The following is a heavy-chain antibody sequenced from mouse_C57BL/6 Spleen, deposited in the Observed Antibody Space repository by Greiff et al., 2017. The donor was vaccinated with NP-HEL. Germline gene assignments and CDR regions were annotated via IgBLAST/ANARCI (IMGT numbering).Heavy chain of an antibody. D-gene: IGHD2-5*01. J-gene: IGHJ3*01. Sequence: VQLQQSGAELVRPGASVTLSCKASGYTFTDYEMHWVKQTPVHGLEWIGAIDPETGGTAYNQKFKGKAILTADKSSSTAYMELRSLTSEDSAVYYCTEAYYSNLRFAYWGQGTLVTVSA. V-gene: IGHV1-15*01. CDR3: TEAYYSNLRFAY. CDR1: GYTFTDYE. CDR2: IDPETGGT.